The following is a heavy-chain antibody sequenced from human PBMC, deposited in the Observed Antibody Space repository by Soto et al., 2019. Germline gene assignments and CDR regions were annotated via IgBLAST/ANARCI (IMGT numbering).Heavy chain of an antibody. CDR3: ARSMAGQWLVLRSFDY. D-gene: IGHD6-19*01. V-gene: IGHV1-69*06. Sequence: QVQLVQSGAEVKKPGSSVKVSCKASGGTFSSYAISWVRQAPGQGLEWMGGIIPIFGTANYAQKFQGRVTITADKSTSTASMELSSLRSEDTAVYYCARSMAGQWLVLRSFDYWGQGTLVTVSA. J-gene: IGHJ4*02. CDR2: IIPIFGTA. CDR1: GGTFSSYA.